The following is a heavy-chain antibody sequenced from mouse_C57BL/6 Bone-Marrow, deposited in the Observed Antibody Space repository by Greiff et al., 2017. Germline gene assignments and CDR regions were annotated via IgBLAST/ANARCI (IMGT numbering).Heavy chain of an antibody. J-gene: IGHJ4*01. CDR3: ARSQFITTVVATNYYAMYY. CDR2: IYPGDGDT. Sequence: VQLQQSGPELVKPGASVKISCKASGYAFSSSWMNWVKQRPGKGLEWIGRIYPGDGDTNYNGKFKGKATLTADKSSSTAYMQLSSLTSEDSAVYFCARSQFITTVVATNYYAMYYWGQGTSVTVSS. V-gene: IGHV1-82*01. CDR1: GYAFSSSW. D-gene: IGHD1-1*01.